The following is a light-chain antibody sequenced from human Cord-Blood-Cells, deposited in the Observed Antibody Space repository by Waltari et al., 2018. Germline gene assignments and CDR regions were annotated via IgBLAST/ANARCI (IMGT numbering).Light chain of an antibody. CDR2: KAS. CDR3: QQYNSYSIT. V-gene: IGKV1-5*03. Sequence: DIQMTQSPSTLSASVGDRVTITCRASQSISSWLAWYQPKPGKAPKLLIYKASSLESWVPSRFSGSGSGTEFTLTISSLHPDDFATYYCQQYNSYSITFGQGTRLEIK. CDR1: QSISSW. J-gene: IGKJ5*01.